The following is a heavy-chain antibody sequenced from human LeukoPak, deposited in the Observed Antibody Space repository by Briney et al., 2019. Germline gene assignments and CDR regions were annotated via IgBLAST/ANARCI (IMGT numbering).Heavy chain of an antibody. J-gene: IGHJ4*02. CDR3: ASGSGSSY. Sequence: ASVKVSCKASGYTFTGYYLHWVRQAPGQGFEWMGWINTNSGGTNCAEKFQDRVTMTRDTSISTAYMEMTGLTSDDTAVYYCASGSGSSYWGQGTLVTASS. V-gene: IGHV1-2*02. CDR1: GYTFTGYY. D-gene: IGHD3-22*01. CDR2: INTNSGGT.